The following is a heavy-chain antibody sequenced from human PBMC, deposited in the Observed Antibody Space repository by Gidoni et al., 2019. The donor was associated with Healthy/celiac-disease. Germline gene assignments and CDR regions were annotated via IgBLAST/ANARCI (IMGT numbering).Heavy chain of an antibody. J-gene: IGHJ2*01. CDR2: ISSSSSYI. Sequence: EVQLVESGGGLVKPGGSLRLSCAASGFPFSSYSMNWVRQAPGKGLEWVSSISSSSSYIYYADSVKGRFTISRDNAKNSLYLQMNSLRAEDTAVYYCARVALFVGAAPVGYFDLWGRGTLVTVSS. V-gene: IGHV3-21*01. D-gene: IGHD2-21*01. CDR3: ARVALFVGAAPVGYFDL. CDR1: GFPFSSYS.